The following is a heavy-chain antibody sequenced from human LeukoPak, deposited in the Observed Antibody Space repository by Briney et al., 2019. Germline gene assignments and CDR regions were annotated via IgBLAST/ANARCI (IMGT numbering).Heavy chain of an antibody. D-gene: IGHD3-9*01. Sequence: GASVKVSCKASGYTFTSYGISWLRQPPAQGLEWMGWISAYNGNTNYAQKLQGRVTITTDTSTSTAYMELRSLRSDDTAVYYCARVLTGYYPTTYYYYGMDVWGKGTTVTVSS. V-gene: IGHV1-18*04. J-gene: IGHJ6*04. CDR3: ARVLTGYYPTTYYYYGMDV. CDR1: GYTFTSYG. CDR2: ISAYNGNT.